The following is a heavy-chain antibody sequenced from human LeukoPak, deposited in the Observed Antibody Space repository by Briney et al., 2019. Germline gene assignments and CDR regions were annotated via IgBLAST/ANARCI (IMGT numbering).Heavy chain of an antibody. V-gene: IGHV3-9*01. CDR3: AKTPPTYSSGWYYFDY. CDR2: ISWNSGSI. J-gene: IGHJ4*02. D-gene: IGHD6-19*01. CDR1: GFTFDDYA. Sequence: PGGSLRLSCAASGFTFDDYAMHWVRQAPGKGLEWVSGISWNSGSIGYADSVKGRFTISRDNAKNSLYLQMNSLRAEDTALYYCAKTPPTYSSGWYYFDYWGQGTLVTVSS.